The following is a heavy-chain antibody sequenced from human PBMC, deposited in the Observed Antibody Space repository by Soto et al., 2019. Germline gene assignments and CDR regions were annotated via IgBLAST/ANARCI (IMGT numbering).Heavy chain of an antibody. V-gene: IGHV4-39*01. CDR1: GGSISRRSYY. CDR3: ARSGFLEWLPLAY. D-gene: IGHD3-3*01. CDR2: IYYSGST. J-gene: IGHJ4*02. Sequence: PSEALSLTCTVSGGSISRRSYYWGWLRQPPGKGLEWIGSIYYSGSTYYNTSLKRLVSMSVDTSKNQFSLRLSSGTAADTAVDYFARSGFLEWLPLAYRGQGTPVTVSS.